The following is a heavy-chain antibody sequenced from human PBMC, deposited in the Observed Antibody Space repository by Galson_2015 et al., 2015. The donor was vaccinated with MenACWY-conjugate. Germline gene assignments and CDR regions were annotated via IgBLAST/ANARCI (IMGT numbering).Heavy chain of an antibody. CDR3: ARHAAGIAARFDAFDI. V-gene: IGHV5-10-1*01. J-gene: IGHJ3*02. D-gene: IGHD6-13*01. Sequence: QSGAEVKKPGESLKISCKGSGYSFTSYWISWVRQMPGKGLEWMGRIDPSDSYTNYSPSFQGHVTISADKSISTAYLQWSSLKASDTAMYYCARHAAGIAARFDAFDIWGQGTMVTVSS. CDR2: IDPSDSYT. CDR1: GYSFTSYW.